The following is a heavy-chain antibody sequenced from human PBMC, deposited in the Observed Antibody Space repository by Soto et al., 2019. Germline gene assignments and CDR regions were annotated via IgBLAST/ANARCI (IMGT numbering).Heavy chain of an antibody. CDR2: VNWNGGST. V-gene: IGHV3-20*04. CDR1: GFTFDDYG. Sequence: EVQLVESGGGVLRPGGSLRLSCAASGFTFDDYGMSWARQAPGKGRELVSGVNWNGGSTGYADSVKSRFTISRDNANTSLYLKMNSLRAEDTAFYYCVRGASLNFDYWGQGTLVTFSS. D-gene: IGHD1-26*01. J-gene: IGHJ4*02. CDR3: VRGASLNFDY.